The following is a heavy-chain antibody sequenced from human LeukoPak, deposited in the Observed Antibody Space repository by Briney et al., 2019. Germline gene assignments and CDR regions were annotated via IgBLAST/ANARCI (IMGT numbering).Heavy chain of an antibody. J-gene: IGHJ6*03. V-gene: IGHV3-11*04. CDR3: ARLDEDYYYYYMDV. Sequence: GGSLRLSCAASGFTFSDYYMSWIRQAPGKGLEWVSYISSSGSTIYYADSVKGRFTISRDNAKNSLYLQMNSLRAEDTAVYYCARLDEDYYYYYMDVWGKGTTVTVSS. D-gene: IGHD1-1*01. CDR2: ISSSGSTI. CDR1: GFTFSDYY.